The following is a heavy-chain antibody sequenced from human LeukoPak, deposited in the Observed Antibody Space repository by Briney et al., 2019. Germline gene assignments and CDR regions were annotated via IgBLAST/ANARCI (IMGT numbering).Heavy chain of an antibody. CDR1: GGSVSTSSYC. CDR3: ARSDIAYYYDSSGYAFDI. CDR2: IYTSGST. Sequence: PSETLSLTCTVSGGSVSTSSYCWAWIRQPPGKGLEWIGRIYTSGSTNYNPSLKSRVTMSVDTSKNQFSLKLSSVTAADTAVYYCARSDIAYYYDSSGYAFDIWGQGTMVTVSS. D-gene: IGHD3-22*01. V-gene: IGHV4-61*05. J-gene: IGHJ3*02.